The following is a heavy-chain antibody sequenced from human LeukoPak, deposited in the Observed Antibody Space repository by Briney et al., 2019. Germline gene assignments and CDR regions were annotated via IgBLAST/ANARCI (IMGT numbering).Heavy chain of an antibody. Sequence: PGGSLRLSCAASGFTFSSYAMHWVRQAPGKGLEYVSAISSNGGSTYYANSVKGRFTISRDNSKNTLYLQMGSLRAEDMAVYYCARESREDSDTAMVIFDYWGQGTLVTVSS. J-gene: IGHJ4*02. V-gene: IGHV3-64*01. D-gene: IGHD5-18*01. CDR3: ARESREDSDTAMVIFDY. CDR2: ISSNGGST. CDR1: GFTFSSYA.